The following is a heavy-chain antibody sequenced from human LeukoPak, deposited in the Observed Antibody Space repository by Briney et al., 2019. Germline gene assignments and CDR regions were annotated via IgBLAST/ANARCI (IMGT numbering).Heavy chain of an antibody. CDR2: NYYSGST. CDR1: GGSISSSSYY. D-gene: IGHD6-13*01. V-gene: IGHV4-39*01. CDR3: ARRGSAAGNFDY. J-gene: IGHJ4*02. Sequence: SETLSLTCTVSGGSISSSSYYWGWIRQPPGKGLEWIGSNYYSGSTYYNPSLKSRVTISVDTSKNQFSLKLSSVTAADTAVYYCARRGSAAGNFDYWGQGTLVTVSS.